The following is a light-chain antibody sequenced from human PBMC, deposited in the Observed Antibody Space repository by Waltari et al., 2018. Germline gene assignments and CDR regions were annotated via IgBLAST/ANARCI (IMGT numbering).Light chain of an antibody. J-gene: IGLJ3*02. Sequence: QSALTQPASVSGSPGQSITISCTGTSSDVGADIHRSWYQQRPGKAPKLIIHNVSNRPSGVSNRFSGSKSANTASLTISGLQAEDEADYYCSSYTTSGTWVFGGGTKVTVL. CDR2: NVS. CDR3: SSYTTSGTWV. CDR1: SSDVGADIH. V-gene: IGLV2-14*03.